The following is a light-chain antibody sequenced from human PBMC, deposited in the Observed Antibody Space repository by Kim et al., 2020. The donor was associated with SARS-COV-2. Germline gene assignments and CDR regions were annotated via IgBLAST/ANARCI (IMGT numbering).Light chain of an antibody. V-gene: IGLV10-54*01. CDR2: RHT. CDR3: SAWYSSLGAWV. Sequence: QPAPPTCIGNSNNVVDEGAAWLHQHQAHPPNLLSHRHTNRPSGISERLSASRSGNTASLPITGLPPADEADYYCSAWYSSLGAWVFGGGTQLTVL. J-gene: IGLJ3*02. CDR1: SNNVVDEG.